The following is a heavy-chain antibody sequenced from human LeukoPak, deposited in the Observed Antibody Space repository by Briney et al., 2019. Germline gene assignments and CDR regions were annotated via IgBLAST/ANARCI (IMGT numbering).Heavy chain of an antibody. CDR3: ARDGWGRYYGSGSLNGMDV. J-gene: IGHJ6*02. V-gene: IGHV4-59*01. Sequence: PTETPSLTCTVSGGSISSYYWSWIRQPPGKGLEWIGYIYYSGSTNYNPSLKSRVTISVDTSKNQFSLKLSSVTAADTAVYYCARDGWGRYYGSGSLNGMDVWGQGTTVTVSS. D-gene: IGHD3-10*01. CDR2: IYYSGST. CDR1: GGSISSYY.